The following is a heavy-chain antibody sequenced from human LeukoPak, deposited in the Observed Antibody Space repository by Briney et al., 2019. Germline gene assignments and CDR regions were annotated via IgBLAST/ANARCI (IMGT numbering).Heavy chain of an antibody. CDR1: GFTFNSYE. D-gene: IGHD4-17*01. V-gene: IGHV3-48*03. J-gene: IGHJ6*04. CDR3: ARERATVPTYGMDV. CDR2: ISSSGSTI. Sequence: PGGSLRLSCAASGFTFNSYEMNWVRQAPGKGLEWVSYISSSGSTIYYAESVKGRFTISRDHAKNSLYLQMNSLRAEDTAVYYCARERATVPTYGMDVWGKGTTVTVPS.